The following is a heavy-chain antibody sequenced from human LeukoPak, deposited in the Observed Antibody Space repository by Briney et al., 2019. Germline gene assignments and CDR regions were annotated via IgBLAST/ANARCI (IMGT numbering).Heavy chain of an antibody. CDR1: GFTFSSYG. CDR2: ISYDGSNK. V-gene: IGHV3-30*18. Sequence: GRSLRLSCAASGFTFSSYGMHWVRQAPGKGLEWVAVISYDGSNKYYADSVKGRFTISRDNSKNTLYLQMNSLRAEDTAVYSCAKDCVGSGVYYYYGMDVWGQGTTVTVSS. J-gene: IGHJ6*02. D-gene: IGHD1-26*01. CDR3: AKDCVGSGVYYYYGMDV.